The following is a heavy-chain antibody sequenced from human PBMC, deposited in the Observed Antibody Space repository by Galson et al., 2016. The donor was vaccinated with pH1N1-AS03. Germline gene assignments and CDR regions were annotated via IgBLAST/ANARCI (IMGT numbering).Heavy chain of an antibody. CDR2: INSNNGDT. J-gene: IGHJ2*01. CDR3: ATPQSLKVGATSAFDL. Sequence: SVKVSCKASGYTFSAYYMNWVRQAPGQGLEWLGRINSNNGDTDYAPNFRDRLTMTRDTSITTAYLELSSLTSGDTALYYCATPQSLKVGATSAFDLWGRGTLVTVTS. D-gene: IGHD1-26*01. V-gene: IGHV1-2*06. CDR1: GYTFSAYY.